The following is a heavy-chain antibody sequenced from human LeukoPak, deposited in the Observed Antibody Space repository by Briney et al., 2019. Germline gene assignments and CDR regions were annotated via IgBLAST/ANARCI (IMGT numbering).Heavy chain of an antibody. CDR2: ISWSSGSI. CDR3: AKEGQWLVQGYYFDY. Sequence: GGSLRLSCAASGFTFDDYAVHWVRQAPGKGLEWVSGISWSSGSIGYADSVKGRFTISRDSAKNSLYLQMNSLRAEDTALYYYAKEGQWLVQGYYFDYWGQGTLVTVSS. D-gene: IGHD6-19*01. J-gene: IGHJ4*02. V-gene: IGHV3-9*01. CDR1: GFTFDDYA.